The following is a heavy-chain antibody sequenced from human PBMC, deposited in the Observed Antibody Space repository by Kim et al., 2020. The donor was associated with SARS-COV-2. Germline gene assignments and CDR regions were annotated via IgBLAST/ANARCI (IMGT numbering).Heavy chain of an antibody. J-gene: IGHJ4*02. CDR2: INHSGST. CDR1: GGSFSGYY. D-gene: IGHD7-27*01. CDR3: ARRPGAFDY. V-gene: IGHV4-34*01. Sequence: SETLSLTCDVYGGSFSGYYWSWIRQPPGKGLEWIGEINHSGSTNYNPSLKSRVNISLETSKNHFSLKLRSVTAADTAVYYCARRPGAFDYWGQGTLVTVSS.